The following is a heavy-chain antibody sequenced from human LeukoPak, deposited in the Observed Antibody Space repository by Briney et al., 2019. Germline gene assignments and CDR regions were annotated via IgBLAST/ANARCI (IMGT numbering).Heavy chain of an antibody. CDR2: IYHSGIT. CDR1: GYSISSTYY. Sequence: SETLSLTCTVSGYSISSTYYWGWIRQPPGKGLEWIGSIYHSGITYYNPSLKSRVTISVDTSKNQFSLKLSSVTAADTAVYYCARGRLLFQPGIVGATDAGYFDYWGQGTLVTVSS. V-gene: IGHV4-38-2*02. CDR3: ARGRLLFQPGIVGATDAGYFDY. D-gene: IGHD1-26*01. J-gene: IGHJ4*02.